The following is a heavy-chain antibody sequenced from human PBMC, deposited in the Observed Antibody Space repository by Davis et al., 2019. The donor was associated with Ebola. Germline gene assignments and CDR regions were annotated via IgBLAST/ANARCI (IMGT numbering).Heavy chain of an antibody. D-gene: IGHD3-22*01. Sequence: ASVKVSCKASDGVTLTGYNMHWVRQAPGQGLEWMGWINPKSGGTKYAQNFQGRVTMTRDTSITTAYMDLSRLRSGDTAVYYCVRVYDSSPYFGSQYFQHWGQGTLISVSS. V-gene: IGHV1-2*02. CDR1: DGVTLTGYN. J-gene: IGHJ1*01. CDR3: VRVYDSSPYFGSQYFQH. CDR2: INPKSGGT.